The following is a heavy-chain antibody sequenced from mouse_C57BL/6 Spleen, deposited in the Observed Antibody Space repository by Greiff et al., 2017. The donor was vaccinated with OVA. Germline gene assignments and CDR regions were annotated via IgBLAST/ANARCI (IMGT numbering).Heavy chain of an antibody. CDR2: IYPRSGNT. Sequence: LQESGAELARPGASVKLSCKASGYTFTSYGISWVKQRTGQGLEWIGEIYPRSGNTYYNEKFKGKATLTADKSSSTAYMELRSLTSEDSAVYFCARQYDGLYYYAMDYWGQGTSVTVSS. D-gene: IGHD2-3*01. CDR1: GYTFTSYG. CDR3: ARQYDGLYYYAMDY. J-gene: IGHJ4*01. V-gene: IGHV1-81*01.